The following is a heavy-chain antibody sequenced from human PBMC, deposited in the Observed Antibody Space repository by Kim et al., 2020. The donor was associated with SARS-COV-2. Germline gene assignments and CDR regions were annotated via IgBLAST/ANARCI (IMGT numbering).Heavy chain of an antibody. V-gene: IGHV3-30*03. D-gene: IGHD4-4*01. Sequence: GGSLRLSCSASGFTFSTFAMHWVRQAPGKGLEWVAFISFDGSTQHYGDSVKGRFTVSRDNSKNTLYLRINGLRPEDAAIYHCARGNTSFDIWGRGTMVTVSS. CDR3: ARGNTSFDI. J-gene: IGHJ3*02. CDR2: ISFDGSTQ. CDR1: GFTFSTFA.